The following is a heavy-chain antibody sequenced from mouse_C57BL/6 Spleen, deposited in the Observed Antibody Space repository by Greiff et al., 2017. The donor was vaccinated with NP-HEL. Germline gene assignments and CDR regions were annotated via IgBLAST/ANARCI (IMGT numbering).Heavy chain of an antibody. CDR3: ARPDSSGPFAY. J-gene: IGHJ3*01. Sequence: EVQLVESGGDLVKPGGSLKLSCAASGFTFSSYGMSWVRQTPDKRLEWVATISSGGSYTYYPDSVKGRLTISRDNAKNTLYLQMSSLKSEDTAMYYCARPDSSGPFAYWGQGSLVTVSA. CDR1: GFTFSSYG. D-gene: IGHD3-2*02. V-gene: IGHV5-6*01. CDR2: ISSGGSYT.